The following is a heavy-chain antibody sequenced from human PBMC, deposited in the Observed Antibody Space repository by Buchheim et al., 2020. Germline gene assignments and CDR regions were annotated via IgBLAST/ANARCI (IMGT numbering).Heavy chain of an antibody. D-gene: IGHD2-2*01. CDR3: ARGRPAVPRDYFDY. CDR2: INHSGST. V-gene: IGHV4-34*01. Sequence: QVQLQQWGAGLLKPSETLSLTCAVYGGSFSGYYWSWIRQPPGKGLEWIGEINHSGSTNYNPSLKSLVTISVDTSKNQFSLKLSSVTAADTAVYYCARGRPAVPRDYFDYWGQGTL. CDR1: GGSFSGYY. J-gene: IGHJ4*02.